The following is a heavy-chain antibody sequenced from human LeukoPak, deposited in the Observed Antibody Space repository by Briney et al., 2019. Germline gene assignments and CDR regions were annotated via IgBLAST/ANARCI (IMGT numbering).Heavy chain of an antibody. D-gene: IGHD6-13*01. CDR2: ISAYNGNT. Sequence: ASVKVSCKASGYTFTSYGISWVRQAPGQGLEWMGWISAYNGNTNYAQKLQGRVTMTTDTSTSTVYMDLSSLTSEDTAVYYCARAPRNSSTMLDYWGQGTLVTVSS. J-gene: IGHJ4*02. V-gene: IGHV1-18*01. CDR3: ARAPRNSSTMLDY. CDR1: GYTFTSYG.